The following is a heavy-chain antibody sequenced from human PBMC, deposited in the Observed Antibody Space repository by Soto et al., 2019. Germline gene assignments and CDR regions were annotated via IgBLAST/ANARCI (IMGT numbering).Heavy chain of an antibody. J-gene: IGHJ4*02. Sequence: PXGSLTLSCAAAGFTVSSYAMSWVRQAPGKGLEWVSTVTGSGDNTYYADSVKGRFTISRDNSENTLYLQMISLRAEDVAIYYCAKGPHSSGWHYFDSWGQGTLVTVSS. CDR2: VTGSGDNT. CDR3: AKGPHSSGWHYFDS. V-gene: IGHV3-23*01. D-gene: IGHD6-19*01. CDR1: GFTVSSYA.